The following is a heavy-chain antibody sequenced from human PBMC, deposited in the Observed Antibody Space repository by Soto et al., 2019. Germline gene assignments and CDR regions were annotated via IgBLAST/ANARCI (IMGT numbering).Heavy chain of an antibody. D-gene: IGHD5-12*01. V-gene: IGHV1-69*13. Sequence: ASVKVSCKASGVTFSRQDMRWVLQSPVQGLEWMGGIIPIFGTPQYAEKFQDRVTITADESTSTAYMELSSLTSEDTAVYYCATNEGRDGYSFDYWGQGTLVTVSS. CDR2: IIPIFGTP. CDR1: GVTFSRQD. CDR3: ATNEGRDGYSFDY. J-gene: IGHJ4*02.